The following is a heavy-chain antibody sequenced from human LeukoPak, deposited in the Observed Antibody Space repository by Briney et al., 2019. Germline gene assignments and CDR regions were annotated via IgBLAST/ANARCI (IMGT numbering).Heavy chain of an antibody. Sequence: PGGSLRLSCAASGFTFSSYWMHWVRQAPGKGLVWVSRINSDGSSTTYADSVKGRFTISRDNAKNTLYLQMNSLRAEDTAVYYCALGYCGGGSCSTYYFDYWGQGTRVTVPS. CDR3: ALGYCGGGSCSTYYFDY. D-gene: IGHD2-15*01. J-gene: IGHJ4*02. V-gene: IGHV3-74*01. CDR1: GFTFSSYW. CDR2: INSDGSST.